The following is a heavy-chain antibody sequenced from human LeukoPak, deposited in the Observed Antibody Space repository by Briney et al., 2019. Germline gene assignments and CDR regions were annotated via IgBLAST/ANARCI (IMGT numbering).Heavy chain of an antibody. J-gene: IGHJ4*02. CDR2: IYYSGST. V-gene: IGHV4-59*01. D-gene: IGHD6-13*01. CDR3: ARRNPTAAGFD. CDR1: GGSISSYY. Sequence: PSETLSLTCTVSGGSISSYYWSWIRQPPGKGLEWIGYIYYSGSTNYNPSLKSRVTISVDTSKNQFSLKLSSVTAADTAVYYCARRNPTAAGFDWGQGTLVTVSS.